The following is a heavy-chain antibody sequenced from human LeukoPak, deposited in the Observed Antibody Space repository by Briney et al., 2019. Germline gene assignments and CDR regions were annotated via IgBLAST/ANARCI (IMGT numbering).Heavy chain of an antibody. V-gene: IGHV4-59*01. CDR2: IYYSGST. D-gene: IGHD1-26*01. J-gene: IGHJ5*02. CDR1: GGSISSYY. CDR3: ARVLVGAEYWFDH. Sequence: SETLSLTCTVSGGSISSYYWSWIRQPPGKGLEWIGYIYYSGSTNYNPSLKSRVTISVDTSKNQFSLKLSSVTAADTAVYYCARVLVGAEYWFDHWGQGTLVTVSS.